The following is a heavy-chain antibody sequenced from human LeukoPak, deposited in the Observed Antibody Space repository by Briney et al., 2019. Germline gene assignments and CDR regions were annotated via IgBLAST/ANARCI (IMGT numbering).Heavy chain of an antibody. CDR3: ARDKYIGFVFDC. CDR1: GFTFSSYE. V-gene: IGHV3-48*03. D-gene: IGHD5-12*01. CDR2: ISSSDSST. J-gene: IGHJ4*02. Sequence: PGGSLRLPCAASGFTFSSYEMSWVRQAPGKGLEWVSYISSSDSSTYYADSVKGRFTISRDNAKNSLSLQMNSLSVEDTAVYYSARDKYIGFVFDCWGQGTLVTVSS.